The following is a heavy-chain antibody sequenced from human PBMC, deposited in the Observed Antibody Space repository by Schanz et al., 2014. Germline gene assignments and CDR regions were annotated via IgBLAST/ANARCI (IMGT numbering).Heavy chain of an antibody. CDR1: GYTLSAYS. CDR2: INPNSGTT. CDR3: ARGPLGTSP. J-gene: IGHJ5*02. V-gene: IGHV1-2*04. Sequence: QVQLVQSGTQVKKPGASVKVSCKASGYTLSAYSLHWVRQAPGQGLEWMGWINPNSGTTNYAQKFQGWVTMTRDTSISTAYMELSRLKSEDTAVYYCARGPLGTSPWGQGTLVTVSS. D-gene: IGHD5-12*01.